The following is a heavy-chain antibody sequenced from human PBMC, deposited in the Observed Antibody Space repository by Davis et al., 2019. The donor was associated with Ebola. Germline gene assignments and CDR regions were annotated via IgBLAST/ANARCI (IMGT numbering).Heavy chain of an antibody. J-gene: IGHJ5*02. Sequence: PSETLSLTCAVYGGSFSGYYWSWIRQPPGKGLEWIGEINHSGSTNYNPSLKSRVTISVDTSKNQFSLKLSSVTAADTAVYYCARGRGVYSSSYDPWGQGTLVTVSS. V-gene: IGHV4-34*01. CDR2: INHSGST. CDR1: GGSFSGYY. CDR3: ARGRGVYSSSYDP. D-gene: IGHD6-13*01.